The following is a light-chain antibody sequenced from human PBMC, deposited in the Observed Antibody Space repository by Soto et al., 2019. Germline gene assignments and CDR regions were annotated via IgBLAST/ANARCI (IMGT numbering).Light chain of an antibody. CDR1: SSNIGSSF. CDR3: AAWDTRLSAVL. CDR2: DND. J-gene: IGLJ2*01. Sequence: QSVLTQPPSVSAAPGQKVTILCSGDSSNIGSSFVSWYQQVPGTAPKLLIYDNDKRHSENPDRFSASKSGASASLDITGLQTGDEADYHCAAWDTRLSAVLFGGGTKLTVL. V-gene: IGLV1-51*01.